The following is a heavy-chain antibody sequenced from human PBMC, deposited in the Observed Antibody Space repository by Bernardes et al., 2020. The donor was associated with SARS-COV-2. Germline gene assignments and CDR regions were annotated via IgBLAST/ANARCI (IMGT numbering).Heavy chain of an antibody. CDR3: AVNTGNFYYGVDV. Sequence: ASEKVSCKTSGSDFNNYGFTSYGFRCVRQAPGQGLEWMGWITAYNLNTDYAQNFRGRVTMTADTSTSTVYMELRSLRSDDTAMYYCAVNTGNFYYGVDVWGQGTTVTVSS. CDR1: GSDFNNYGFTSYG. V-gene: IGHV1-18*04. CDR2: ITAYNLNT. D-gene: IGHD3-10*01. J-gene: IGHJ6*02.